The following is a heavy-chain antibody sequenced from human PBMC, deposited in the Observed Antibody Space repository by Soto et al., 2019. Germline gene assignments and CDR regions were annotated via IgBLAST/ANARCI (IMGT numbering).Heavy chain of an antibody. CDR1: GYSFTSYD. CDR2: MNPNSGNT. D-gene: IGHD2-15*01. CDR3: ARYPYTSYCSDGSCSYDAFDI. Sequence: VQMVQSGAEVKKPGASVKVSCRASGYSFTSYDVNWVRQAPGQGLEWMGWMNPNSGNTAFAEKFQGRVTMTRDTTISTAYMELSGLTSEATAVYYCARYPYTSYCSDGSCSYDAFDIWGQGTVVTVSS. V-gene: IGHV1-8*01. J-gene: IGHJ3*02.